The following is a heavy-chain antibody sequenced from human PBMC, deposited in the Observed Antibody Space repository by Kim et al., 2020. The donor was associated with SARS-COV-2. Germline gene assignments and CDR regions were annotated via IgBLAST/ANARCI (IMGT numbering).Heavy chain of an antibody. Sequence: SGPTLVNPTQTLTLTCTFSGFSLSTSGVGVGWIRQPPGKAPEWLVLIYWDDDKRFSPSLRNRITITKDTSKNQVVLTLTNIDPVDTGTYYCAHYTSEASSGYGMGVWGQGTTVTVSS. CDR1: GFSLSTSGVG. CDR3: AHYTSEASSGYGMGV. CDR2: IYWDDDK. V-gene: IGHV2-5*02. D-gene: IGHD6-25*01. J-gene: IGHJ6*02.